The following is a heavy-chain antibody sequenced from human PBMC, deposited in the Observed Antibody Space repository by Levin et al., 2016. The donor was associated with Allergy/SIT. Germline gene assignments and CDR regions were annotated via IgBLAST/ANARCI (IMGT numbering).Heavy chain of an antibody. J-gene: IGHJ3*02. CDR2: IKQDGSEK. V-gene: IGHV3-7*03. Sequence: VRQAPGKGLEWVANIKQDGSEKYYVDSVKGRFTISRDNAKNSLYLQMNSLRAEDTAVYYCARLSPIDAFDIWGQGTMVTVSS. CDR3: ARLSPIDAFDI.